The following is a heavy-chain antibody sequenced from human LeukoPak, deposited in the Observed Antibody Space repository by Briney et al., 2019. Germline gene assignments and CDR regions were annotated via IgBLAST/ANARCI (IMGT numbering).Heavy chain of an antibody. CDR2: IKQDGSEK. CDR1: GFTFSRYW. J-gene: IGHJ4*02. Sequence: GGSLRLSCAASGFTFSRYWMAWVRQAPGKGLEWVANIKQDGSEKYYVDSVKGRFTISRDNAKNSLYLQMNSLRAEDTAVYYCARATRSRDILTGYSSPGYYFDYWGQGTLVTVSS. V-gene: IGHV3-7*01. CDR3: ARATRSRDILTGYSSPGYYFDY. D-gene: IGHD3-9*01.